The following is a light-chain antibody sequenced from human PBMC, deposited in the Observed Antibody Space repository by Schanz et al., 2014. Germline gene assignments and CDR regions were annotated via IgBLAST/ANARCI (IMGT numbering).Light chain of an antibody. V-gene: IGLV2-23*01. Sequence: QSALTQPASVSGSPGQSITISCTGTSSDVGSYNLVSWYQHHPGKAPKLMIYEGSKRPSGVSNRFSGSGSGNTASLTISGLQAEDEADYHCCTYAGSITPYVFGTGTKLTVL. CDR1: SSDVGSYNL. CDR3: CTYAGSITPYV. CDR2: EGS. J-gene: IGLJ1*01.